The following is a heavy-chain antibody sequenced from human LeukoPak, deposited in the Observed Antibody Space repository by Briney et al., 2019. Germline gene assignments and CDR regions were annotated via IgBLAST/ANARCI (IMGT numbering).Heavy chain of an antibody. J-gene: IGHJ4*02. D-gene: IGHD2-15*01. Sequence: GGSLRLSCAASGFTFRTYAMSWVRQAPGKGREGFSAISGGGGSTYYADSVKGRFTISRDNSKNTLFLQMNSLRAEDTAVYYCAKDRYCGGGTCYWSYFDYWGQGTLVTVSS. CDR3: AKDRYCGGGTCYWSYFDY. V-gene: IGHV3-23*01. CDR1: GFTFRTYA. CDR2: ISGGGGST.